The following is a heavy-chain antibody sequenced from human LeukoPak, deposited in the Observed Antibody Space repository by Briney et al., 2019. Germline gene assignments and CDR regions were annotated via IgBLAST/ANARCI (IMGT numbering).Heavy chain of an antibody. J-gene: IGHJ5*02. CDR3: ARGHKSSSWSNNWFDP. D-gene: IGHD6-13*01. CDR1: GGSISSYY. V-gene: IGHV4-59*08. CDR2: IYYSGST. Sequence: SETLSLTCTVSGGSISSYYWSWIRQPPGKGLEWIGYIYYSGSTNYNPSLKSRVTISVDTSKNHFSLKLSSVTAADTAIYYCARGHKSSSWSNNWFDPWGQGTLVTVSS.